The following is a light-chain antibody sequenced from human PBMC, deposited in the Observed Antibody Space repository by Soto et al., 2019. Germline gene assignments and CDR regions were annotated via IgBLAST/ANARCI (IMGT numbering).Light chain of an antibody. V-gene: IGLV4-60*02. CDR3: ETWDINTHVV. J-gene: IGLJ2*01. Sequence: QPVLTQSSSASASLGSSVKLTCTLSSGHSTYIIAWHQQQPGKAPRYLMKLEGSGSYNKGSGVPDRFSGSSSGADRYLTISNLQFEDEADYYCETWDINTHVVFGGGTKLTV. CDR2: LEGSGSY. CDR1: SGHSTYI.